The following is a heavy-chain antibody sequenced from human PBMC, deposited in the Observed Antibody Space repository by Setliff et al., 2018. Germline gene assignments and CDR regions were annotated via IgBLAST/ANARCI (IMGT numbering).Heavy chain of an antibody. V-gene: IGHV1-18*01. CDR2: ISAYNGNT. CDR1: GYTFTSYG. Sequence: ASVKVSCKASGYTFTSYGISWVRQAPGRGLEWMGWISAYNGNTNYAQKLQGRVTMTTDTSTSTAYMGLRSLRTDDTAVYYCARGAYDSYYFDYWGQGTLVTVSS. CDR3: ARGAYDSYYFDY. J-gene: IGHJ4*02. D-gene: IGHD3-16*01.